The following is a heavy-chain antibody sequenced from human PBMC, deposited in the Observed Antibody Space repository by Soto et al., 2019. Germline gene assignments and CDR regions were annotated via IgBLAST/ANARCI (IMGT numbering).Heavy chain of an antibody. CDR1: GGSISSYY. CDR3: VRSSGWLQYSWFDP. V-gene: IGHV4-59*12. Sequence: SETLSLTCTVSGGSISSYYWSWIRQPPGKGLEWIGYIYYSGSTNYNPSLKSRVTMSIDTSKNQFSLHLSSVTAADTAVYYCVRSSGWLQYSWFDPWGQGIPVTVSS. D-gene: IGHD3-10*01. CDR2: IYYSGST. J-gene: IGHJ5*02.